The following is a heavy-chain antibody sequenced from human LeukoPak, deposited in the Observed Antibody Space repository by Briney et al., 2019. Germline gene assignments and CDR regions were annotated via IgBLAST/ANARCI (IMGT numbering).Heavy chain of an antibody. J-gene: IGHJ4*02. V-gene: IGHV1-8*01. CDR2: MNPNSGNT. Sequence: GASVTVSCKASGYTFTSYDINWVRQAAGQGLEWMGWMNPNSGNTGYAQKFQGRVTMTRNTSISTAYMELSSLRSEDTAVYYCATLRYYYDSSGYYQFDYWGQGTLVTVSS. D-gene: IGHD3-22*01. CDR1: GYTFTSYD. CDR3: ATLRYYYDSSGYYQFDY.